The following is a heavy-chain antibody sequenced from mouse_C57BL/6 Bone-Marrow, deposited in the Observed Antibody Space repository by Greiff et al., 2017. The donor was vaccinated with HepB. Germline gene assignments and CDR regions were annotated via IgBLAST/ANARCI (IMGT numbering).Heavy chain of an antibody. Sequence: VQGVESGAELARPGASVKLSCKASGYTFTSYGISWVKQRTGQGLEWIGEIYPRSGNTYYNEKFKGKATLTADKSSSTAYMELRSLTSEDSAVYFCAKTYYSNYEFAYWGQGTLVTVSA. CDR2: IYPRSGNT. CDR1: GYTFTSYG. V-gene: IGHV1-81*01. CDR3: AKTYYSNYEFAY. D-gene: IGHD2-5*01. J-gene: IGHJ3*01.